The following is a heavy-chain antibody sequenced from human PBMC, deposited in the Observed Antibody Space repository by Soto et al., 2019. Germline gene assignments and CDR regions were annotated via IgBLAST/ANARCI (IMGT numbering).Heavy chain of an antibody. CDR2: IYYSGST. CDR3: ARPKTIGAAAGKGWFYP. CDR1: GGSISRYY. J-gene: IGHJ5*02. Sequence: PSETLSLTCTVSGGSISRYYWSWIRQRPGKGLEWIGYIYYSGSTYYSPSLKGRLIISVDPSKNQFSLKLTSVTAADTAMYYCARPKTIGAAAGKGWFYPWGQGTLVTVSS. V-gene: IGHV4-59*08. D-gene: IGHD6-13*01.